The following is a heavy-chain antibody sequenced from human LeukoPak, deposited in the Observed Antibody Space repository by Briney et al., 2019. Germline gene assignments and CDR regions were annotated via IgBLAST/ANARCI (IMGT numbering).Heavy chain of an antibody. CDR1: GGSISSGSYY. V-gene: IGHV4-61*02. J-gene: IGHJ4*02. CDR2: IYTSGST. D-gene: IGHD3-3*01. CDR3: AALPLLRFLEWSIDY. Sequence: SETLSLTCTVSGGSISSGSYYWSWIRQPAGKGLEWIGRIYTSGSTNYNPSLKSRVTMSVDTSKNQFSLKLSSVTAADTAVYYCAALPLLRFLEWSIDYWGQGTLVTVSS.